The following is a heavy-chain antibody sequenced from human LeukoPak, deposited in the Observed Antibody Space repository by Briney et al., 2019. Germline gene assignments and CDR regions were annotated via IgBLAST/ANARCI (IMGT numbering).Heavy chain of an antibody. CDR1: GDSFRTYY. D-gene: IGHD3-22*01. CDR2: IYTSGST. CDR3: AGDLGYDSSGYHD. Sequence: SETLSLTCAVSGDSFRTYYRTWIRQPAGKGLEWVGRIYTSGSTNYNPSLKSRVTMSIDTSKKQFSLKLTSGTAADTAVYYCAGDLGYDSSGYHDWGQGTLVTVSS. J-gene: IGHJ4*02. V-gene: IGHV4-4*07.